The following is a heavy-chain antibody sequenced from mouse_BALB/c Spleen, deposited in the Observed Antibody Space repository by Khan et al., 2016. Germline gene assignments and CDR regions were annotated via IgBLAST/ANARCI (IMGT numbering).Heavy chain of an antibody. J-gene: IGHJ4*01. Sequence: VQLQQSGAELVKPGASVKLSCTASGFNIKDTYMHWVKQRPEQGLEWIGRIDPANGNTKYDPKFQGKATITADTSSNTAYLQLSSLTSEDAAVYYCARQEKYDGTMDYWGRGTSVTVAS. D-gene: IGHD1-1*01. CDR2: IDPANGNT. V-gene: IGHV14-3*02. CDR3: ARQEKYDGTMDY. CDR1: GFNIKDTY.